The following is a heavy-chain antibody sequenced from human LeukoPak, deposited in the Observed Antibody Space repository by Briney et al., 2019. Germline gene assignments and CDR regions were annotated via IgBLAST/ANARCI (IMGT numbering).Heavy chain of an antibody. CDR3: ARHREVGAYFDY. D-gene: IGHD1-26*01. Sequence: SETLSLTCTVSGGSISSYYWSWIRQPPGKGLEWIGYIYYSGSTNYNPSLKSRVTISVDTSKNQFSLKLSSVTAADTAVYYCARHREVGAYFDYWGQGTLVTVSS. CDR2: IYYSGST. V-gene: IGHV4-59*08. J-gene: IGHJ4*02. CDR1: GGSISSYY.